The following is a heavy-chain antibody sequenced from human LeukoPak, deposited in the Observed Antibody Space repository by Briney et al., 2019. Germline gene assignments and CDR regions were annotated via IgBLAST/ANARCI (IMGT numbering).Heavy chain of an antibody. Sequence: KSSETLSLTCTVSGGSISSYYWTWIRQSAGKGLEWIGRINTSGSTNYNPSLRSRVTMSVNTSKNQFSLNLTSVTAADTAVYSCAREGGDPRWLDPWGQGTLVTVSS. CDR1: GGSISSYY. V-gene: IGHV4-4*07. CDR3: AREGGDPRWLDP. J-gene: IGHJ5*02. CDR2: INTSGST. D-gene: IGHD6-25*01.